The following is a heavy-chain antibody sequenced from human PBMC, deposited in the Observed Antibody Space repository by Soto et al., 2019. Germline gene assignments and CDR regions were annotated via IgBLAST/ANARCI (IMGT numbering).Heavy chain of an antibody. CDR3: ARIVVGATVDL. D-gene: IGHD1-26*01. J-gene: IGHJ5*02. CDR1: GDSVSSDRYF. Sequence: SETLSLTCSVSGDSVSSDRYFWAWIRQPPGKGLEWIAYISYTGDTNYNPSLKSRVTISVDTSRNQFSLTLTSVTAADTAVYFCARIVVGATVDLWGQGSLVTVSS. V-gene: IGHV4-61*01. CDR2: ISYTGDT.